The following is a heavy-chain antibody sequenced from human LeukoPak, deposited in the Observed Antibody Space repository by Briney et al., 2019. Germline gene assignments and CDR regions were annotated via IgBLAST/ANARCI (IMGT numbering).Heavy chain of an antibody. Sequence: PGGSLRLSCEASGFTFSSYWMSWVRQAPGKGLEWVANIKQDGSEKYYVDSVKGRFTISSDNAKNSLYLQMNSLSAEDTAVYYCARGELLPDWGQGTLVTVSS. J-gene: IGHJ4*02. CDR2: IKQDGSEK. CDR3: ARGELLPD. CDR1: GFTFSSYW. V-gene: IGHV3-7*01. D-gene: IGHD1-26*01.